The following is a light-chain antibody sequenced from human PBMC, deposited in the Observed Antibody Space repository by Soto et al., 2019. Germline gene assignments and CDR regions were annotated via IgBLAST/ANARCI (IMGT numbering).Light chain of an antibody. CDR1: SSDVGGYTY. CDR2: DVS. CDR3: SSYTTSNTRQIV. J-gene: IGLJ1*01. Sequence: QSVLTQPASVSGSPGQAITISCTGTSSDVGGYTYVSWYQQHPGKAPKFIIYDVSNRPSGVSYRFSGSKSGNTASLTISGLQAEDEADYYCSSYTTSNTRQIVFGTGTKVTVL. V-gene: IGLV2-14*01.